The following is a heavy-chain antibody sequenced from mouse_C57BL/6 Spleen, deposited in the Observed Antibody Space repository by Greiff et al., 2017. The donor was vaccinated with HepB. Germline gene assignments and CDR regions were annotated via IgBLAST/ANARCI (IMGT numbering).Heavy chain of an antibody. CDR3: AREDGYYVDFDY. J-gene: IGHJ2*01. CDR2: IYPRSGNT. D-gene: IGHD2-3*01. V-gene: IGHV1-81*01. Sequence: VKLQQSGAELARPGASVKLSCKASGYTFTSYGISWVKQRTGQGLEWIGEIYPRSGNTYYNEKFKGKATLTADKSSSTAYMELRSLTSEDSAVYFCAREDGYYVDFDYWGQGTTLTVSS. CDR1: GYTFTSYG.